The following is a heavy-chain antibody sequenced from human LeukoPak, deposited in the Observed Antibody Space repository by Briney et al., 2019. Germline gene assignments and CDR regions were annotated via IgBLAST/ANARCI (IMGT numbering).Heavy chain of an antibody. J-gene: IGHJ4*02. D-gene: IGHD6-19*01. V-gene: IGHV3-23*01. CDR1: GFTFSSHA. Sequence: GESLRLSCAASGFTFSSHAMSWVRQTPGKGLEWASAITASGSSTYYADSVKGRFTISRDDSKNTLYLQMNDLRAEDTAVYYCAMNAGQWLVPYDYWGQGILVTVSS. CDR3: AMNAGQWLVPYDY. CDR2: ITASGSST.